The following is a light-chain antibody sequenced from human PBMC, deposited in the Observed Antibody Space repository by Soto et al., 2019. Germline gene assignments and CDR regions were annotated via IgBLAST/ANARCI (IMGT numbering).Light chain of an antibody. CDR1: SSNIGAGYN. CDR2: DNS. J-gene: IGLJ1*01. CDR3: QSYASSLNGLYV. Sequence: QSVLTQPPSVSGAPGQRVTISCTGSSSNIGAGYNVHWYQQLPGTAPKLLIFDNSNRPSGVPDRFSGSKSGASASLANTGLQAEDEADYYCQSYASSLNGLYVFGTGTKVTVL. V-gene: IGLV1-40*01.